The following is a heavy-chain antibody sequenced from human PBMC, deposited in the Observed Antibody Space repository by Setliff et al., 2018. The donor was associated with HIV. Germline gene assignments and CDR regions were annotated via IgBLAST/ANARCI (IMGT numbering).Heavy chain of an antibody. CDR2: IYTSGST. CDR3: ARILLYDSSAYFVNAFDI. V-gene: IGHV4-61*09. D-gene: IGHD3-22*01. Sequence: LSLTCTVSGGSISSGSNYWSWIRQPAGKGLEWIGHIYTSGSTNHNPSLKSRVTISVDTSKNQFYLKLSSVTAADTAVYYCARILLYDSSAYFVNAFDIWGQGTVVTVSS. J-gene: IGHJ3*02. CDR1: GGSISSGSNY.